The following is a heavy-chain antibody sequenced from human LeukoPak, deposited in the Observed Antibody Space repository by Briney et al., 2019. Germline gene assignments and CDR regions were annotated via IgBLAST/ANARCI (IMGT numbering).Heavy chain of an antibody. CDR3: AKDLAVAGTGPPD. CDR2: ISYDGSNK. J-gene: IGHJ4*02. V-gene: IGHV3-30*18. Sequence: GGSLRLSCTASGFTFSSYEMNWVRQAPGKGLEWVAVISYDGSNKYYADSVKGRFTISRDNSQNPLYLQMNSLRAEDTAVYYCAKDLAVAGTGPPDWGQGTLVTVSS. D-gene: IGHD6-19*01. CDR1: GFTFSSYE.